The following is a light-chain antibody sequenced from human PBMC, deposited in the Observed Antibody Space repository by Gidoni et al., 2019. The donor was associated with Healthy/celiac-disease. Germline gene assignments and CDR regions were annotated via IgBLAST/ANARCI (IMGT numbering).Light chain of an antibody. CDR3: QQYNSYSPWT. J-gene: IGKJ1*01. CDR2: DAS. V-gene: IGKV1-5*01. Sequence: DIQMTQSPSALSASVGDRVTITCRASQSISSWLAWYQQKPEKAPKLLIYDASSLESGVPSRFSGSGSGTEFTLTISSLQPGDFSTYYCQQYNSYSPWTFGQGTKVEIK. CDR1: QSISSW.